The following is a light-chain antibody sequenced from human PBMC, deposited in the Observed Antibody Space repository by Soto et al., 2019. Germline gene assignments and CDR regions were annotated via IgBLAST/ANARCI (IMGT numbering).Light chain of an antibody. CDR2: GPS. Sequence: EIVLTQSPGTLSLSPGERATLSCRASQSVSSSYLAWYQQKPGQAPRLLIYGPSSRATGIPDRFSGSGSGTDFTLTISRLEPEDFAVYYCQQYGSSWTVGQGTKVDIK. J-gene: IGKJ1*01. V-gene: IGKV3-20*01. CDR1: QSVSSSY. CDR3: QQYGSSWT.